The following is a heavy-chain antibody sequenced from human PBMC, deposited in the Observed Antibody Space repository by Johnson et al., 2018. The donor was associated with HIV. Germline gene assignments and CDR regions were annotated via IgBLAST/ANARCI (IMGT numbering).Heavy chain of an antibody. J-gene: IGHJ3*02. CDR2: ILNDGTNQ. CDR1: GFTFSNYG. CDR3: ARDQGELRRTHAFDI. D-gene: IGHD1-14*01. Sequence: VQLVESGGGLVKPGGSLRLSCAASGFTFSNYGMHWVRQSPGRGLEWVAVILNDGTNQFYADSVKGRFTISRDNSKNTLYLQMNSLRHEDTAVYYCARDQGELRRTHAFDIWGQGTMVTVSS. V-gene: IGHV3-30*03.